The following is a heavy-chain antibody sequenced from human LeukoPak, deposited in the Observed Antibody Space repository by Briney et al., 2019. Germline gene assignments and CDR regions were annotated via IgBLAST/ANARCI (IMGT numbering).Heavy chain of an antibody. CDR2: IIPIFGTA. Sequence: EASVKVSCKASGGTFSSYAISWVRQAPGQGLEWMGGIIPIFGTANYAQKFQGRVTITADESTSTAYMELSSLRSEDTAVYYCARTPPEYGGNYYFDYWGQGTLVTVSS. CDR1: GGTFSSYA. V-gene: IGHV1-69*13. J-gene: IGHJ4*02. D-gene: IGHD4-23*01. CDR3: ARTPPEYGGNYYFDY.